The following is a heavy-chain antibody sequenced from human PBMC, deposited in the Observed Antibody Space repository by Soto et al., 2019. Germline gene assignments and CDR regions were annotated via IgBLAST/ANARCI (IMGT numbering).Heavy chain of an antibody. Sequence: RSLTCTVSGGSVTNSSYYWGWIRQSPGKGLEWIGSVYYRGRSYSKSSVKSRVTISVDTSKNRFSLSLNSVTASDTAVYFCVSQRTTVPTQAYFDYWGPGALVTVSS. CDR1: GGSVTNSSYY. V-gene: IGHV4-39*01. CDR3: VSQRTTVPTQAYFDY. D-gene: IGHD4-17*01. CDR2: VYYRGRS. J-gene: IGHJ4*02.